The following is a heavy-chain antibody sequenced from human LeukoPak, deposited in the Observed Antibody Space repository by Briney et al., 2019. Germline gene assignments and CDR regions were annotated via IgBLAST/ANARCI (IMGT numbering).Heavy chain of an antibody. J-gene: IGHJ4*02. Sequence: GGSLRLSCAASGFTFSNYAMNWVRQAPGKGLEWVSAISGSSDSTYYVDSVKGRFTISRDNPKNTLYLQMNSLRAEDTAVYYCAKDRSYSYGGIDYWGRGTLVTVSS. CDR1: GFTFSNYA. D-gene: IGHD5-18*01. CDR3: AKDRSYSYGGIDY. V-gene: IGHV3-23*01. CDR2: ISGSSDST.